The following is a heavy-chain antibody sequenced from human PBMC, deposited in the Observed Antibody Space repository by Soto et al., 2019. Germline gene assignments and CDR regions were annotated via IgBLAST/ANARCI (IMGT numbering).Heavy chain of an antibody. V-gene: IGHV4-39*01. J-gene: IGHJ4*02. CDR1: GGSISSNNYY. Sequence: PSETLSLTCTVSGGSISSNNYYWGWIRQPPGKGLEWIGSIYYSGSTYYNPSLKSRVTISVDTSKNQFSLKLSSVTAADTAVYYCARPNYDILTGYFDYWGQGTLVTVSS. CDR2: IYYSGST. D-gene: IGHD3-9*01. CDR3: ARPNYDILTGYFDY.